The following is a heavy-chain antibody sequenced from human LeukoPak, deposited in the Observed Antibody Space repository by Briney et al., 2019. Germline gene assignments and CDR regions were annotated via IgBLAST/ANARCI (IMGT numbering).Heavy chain of an antibody. J-gene: IGHJ4*02. CDR2: ISSSGSTI. CDR3: ARARRMLYEYTYFDY. Sequence: GGSLRLSCAASGFTFSDYYMSWIRQAPGKGLEWVSYISSSGSTIYYADSVKGRFPISRDNAKNSLYLQMNSLRAEDTAVYYCARARRMLYEYTYFDYWGQGTLVTVSS. D-gene: IGHD2-8*01. CDR1: GFTFSDYY. V-gene: IGHV3-11*04.